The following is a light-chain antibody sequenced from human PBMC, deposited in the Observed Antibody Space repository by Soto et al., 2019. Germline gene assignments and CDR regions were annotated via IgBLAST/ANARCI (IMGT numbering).Light chain of an antibody. J-gene: IGKJ4*02. V-gene: IGKV1-33*01. CDR1: QDIENY. CDR2: EAS. CDR3: QQCDDFIT. Sequence: DLQMTQSPSSLSASVGDRVTITCQASQDIENYLNWYQQKPGKAPKLLFYEASNLETGVPSRFSGSGSGRSFTFSISSLQPEDIATYYCQQCDDFITFGGGTRIEIK.